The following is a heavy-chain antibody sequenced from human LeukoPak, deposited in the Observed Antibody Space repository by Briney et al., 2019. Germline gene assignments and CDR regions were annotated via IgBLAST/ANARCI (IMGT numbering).Heavy chain of an antibody. CDR2: IYYSGST. D-gene: IGHD3-10*01. J-gene: IGHJ5*02. V-gene: IGHV4-39*07. Sequence: SETLSLTCTVSGGSISSSSYYWGWIRQPPGKGLEWIGSIYYSGSTYYNPSLKSRVTISVDTSKNQFSLKLSSVTAADTAVYYCARELYPIRGPFDPWGQGTLVTVSS. CDR3: ARELYPIRGPFDP. CDR1: GGSISSSSYY.